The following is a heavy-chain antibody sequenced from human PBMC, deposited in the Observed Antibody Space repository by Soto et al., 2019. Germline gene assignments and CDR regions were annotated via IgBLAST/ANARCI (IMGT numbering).Heavy chain of an antibody. CDR3: ASRVKDGMDGAAEF. J-gene: IGHJ4*02. CDR1: GGTFSTFV. CDR2: IVPLLRKA. Sequence: QVQLVQSGAEVKKPGSSVKVSCKASGGTFSTFVISWVRQAPGQGLEWVGGIVPLLRKADYAQKFQDRVTIIADESTSTAYMEVSRLRSVDTAMYYCASRVKDGMDGAAEFWGLGTQVTVSS. D-gene: IGHD3-10*01. V-gene: IGHV1-69*01.